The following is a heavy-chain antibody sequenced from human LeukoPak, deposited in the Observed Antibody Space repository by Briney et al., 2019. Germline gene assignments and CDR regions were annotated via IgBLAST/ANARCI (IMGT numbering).Heavy chain of an antibody. CDR2: IYYSGST. CDR1: GGSISSYY. J-gene: IGHJ4*02. Sequence: PSETLSLTCTVSGGSISSYYWSWIRQPPGKGLEWIGYIYYSGSTNYNPSLKSRVTISVDTSKNQFSLKLSSVTAADTAVYYCARDRYSSSPGGGYWGQGTLVTVSS. D-gene: IGHD6-6*01. CDR3: ARDRYSSSPGGGY. V-gene: IGHV4-59*12.